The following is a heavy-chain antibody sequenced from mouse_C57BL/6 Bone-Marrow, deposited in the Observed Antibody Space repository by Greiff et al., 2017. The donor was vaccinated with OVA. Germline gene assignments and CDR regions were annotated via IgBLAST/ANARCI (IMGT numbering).Heavy chain of an antibody. J-gene: IGHJ3*01. V-gene: IGHV1-64*01. CDR2: IHPNSGST. D-gene: IGHD1-1*01. Sequence: QVQLQQPGAELVKPGASVKLSCKASGYTFTSYWMHWVKQRPGQGLEWIGMIHPNSGSTNYNEKFKSKATLTVDKSSSTAYMQLSSLTSEDSAVYYCATVYYYGRRRFAYWGQGTRVTVSA. CDR3: ATVYYYGRRRFAY. CDR1: GYTFTSYW.